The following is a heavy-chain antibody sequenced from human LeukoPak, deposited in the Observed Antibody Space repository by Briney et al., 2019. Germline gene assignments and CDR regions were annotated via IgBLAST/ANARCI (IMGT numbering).Heavy chain of an antibody. J-gene: IGHJ5*02. Sequence: GGTLRLSCAASGFTFSSYGMSWIRQAPGKGLEWVSYISSSGSTIYYADSGKGRFTISRDNAKNSLYLQMNSLRAEDTAVYYCTRGTGSEILMGDAWFDPWGQGTLVTVSS. CDR2: ISSSGSTI. CDR1: GFTFSSYG. D-gene: IGHD3/OR15-3a*01. CDR3: TRGTGSEILMGDAWFDP. V-gene: IGHV3-48*04.